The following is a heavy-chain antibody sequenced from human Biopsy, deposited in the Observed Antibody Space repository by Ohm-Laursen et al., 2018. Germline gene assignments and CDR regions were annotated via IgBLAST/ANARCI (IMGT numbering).Heavy chain of an antibody. CDR3: AKDLKWDVSADYFDF. CDR1: GFPFSTYA. CDR2: INGGGDGT. Sequence: SLRLSCTASGFPFSTYAMSWVRQTPGKGLEWVSSINGGGDGTFYADSVKGRFSISRDNSKNNLYLQMKSLRAEDTALYYCAKDLKWDVSADYFDFWGQGTLVTVSS. V-gene: IGHV3-23*01. J-gene: IGHJ4*02. D-gene: IGHD1-26*01.